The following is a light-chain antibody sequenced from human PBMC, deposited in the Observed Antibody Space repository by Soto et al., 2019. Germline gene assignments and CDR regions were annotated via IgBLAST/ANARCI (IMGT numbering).Light chain of an antibody. Sequence: DFVMTQSPDSLAVSLGERATINCKSSQSLLYSSNNKNYLAWYQQTPGQPPKLLFYWASTREDGVPDRFSGSGSGTDFTLTISSLQAEDVAVYFCQQYYMTPYTFGQGTRLEIK. J-gene: IGKJ2*01. CDR2: WAS. CDR1: QSLLYSSNNKNY. CDR3: QQYYMTPYT. V-gene: IGKV4-1*01.